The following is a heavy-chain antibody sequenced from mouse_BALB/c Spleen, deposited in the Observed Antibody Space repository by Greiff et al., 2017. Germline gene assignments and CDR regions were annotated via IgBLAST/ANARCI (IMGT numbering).Heavy chain of an antibody. V-gene: IGHV1-18*01. CDR2: INPNNGGT. D-gene: IGHD1-2*01. CDR3: SRCPYYGPAGVAY. CDR1: GYTFTDYN. J-gene: IGHJ3*01. Sequence: EVKLVESGPELVKPGASVKIPCKASGYTFTDYNMDWVKQSHGKSLEWIGDINPNNGGTTYKQKFKGKATLTVDKSSSTAYMEHRSLTSEDTAVYYCSRCPYYGPAGVAYWGQGTLVTVSA.